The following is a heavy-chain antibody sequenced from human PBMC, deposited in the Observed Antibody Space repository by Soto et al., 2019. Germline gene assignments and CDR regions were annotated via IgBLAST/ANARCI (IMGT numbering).Heavy chain of an antibody. CDR3: AKEGAIPGEVDA. Sequence: HLAQSGPEVKRPGASVKISCKASGFIFTDWFMHWVRQAPGQGPVWMGTFNTSGGNSIYSQKFQDRVTMTRDTSTSTLYVELSSLTSADTAVYYCAKEGAIPGEVDAWGQGTLVTVSS. CDR2: FNTSGGNS. J-gene: IGHJ1*01. V-gene: IGHV1-46*01. CDR1: GFIFTDWF. D-gene: IGHD2-21*01.